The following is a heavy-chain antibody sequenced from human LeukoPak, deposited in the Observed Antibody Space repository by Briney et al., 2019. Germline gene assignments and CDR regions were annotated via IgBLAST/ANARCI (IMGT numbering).Heavy chain of an antibody. CDR1: GXTFSNYA. Sequence: GTSLRLSCAASGXTFSNYAINWVRQAPGKGLEWVAVISYDAINKYYADSVKGRFTISRDNSKNTVYLQMNSLTAEDTAVYFCAKAWRGGSYVDRHFDYWGQGTLVTVSS. CDR3: AKAWRGGSYVDRHFDY. V-gene: IGHV3-30*04. CDR2: ISYDAINK. D-gene: IGHD1-26*01. J-gene: IGHJ4*02.